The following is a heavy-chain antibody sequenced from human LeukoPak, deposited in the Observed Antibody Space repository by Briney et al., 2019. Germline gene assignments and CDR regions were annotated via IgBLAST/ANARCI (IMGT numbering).Heavy chain of an antibody. CDR2: IIPIFGTA. J-gene: IGHJ6*03. Sequence: SVKVSCKASGYHFINYAISWVRQAPGQGLEWMGGIIPIFGTANYAQKFQGRVTITTDESTSTAYMELSSLRSEDTAVYYCAGRGYSGWSYYYYYMDVWGKGTTVTVSS. CDR1: GYHFINYA. V-gene: IGHV1-69*05. CDR3: AGRGYSGWSYYYYYMDV. D-gene: IGHD6-19*01.